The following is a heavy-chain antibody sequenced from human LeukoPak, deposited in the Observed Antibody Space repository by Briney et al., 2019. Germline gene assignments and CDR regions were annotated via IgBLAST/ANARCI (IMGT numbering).Heavy chain of an antibody. D-gene: IGHD1-1*01. CDR3: AKDMSYNCIATKDY. CDR2: ISYDGSDN. CDR1: GFTVSSYD. V-gene: IGHV3-30*18. Sequence: PGGSLRLSCAPSGFTVSSYDMHWVRQAPGKGLEWVAFISYDGSDNYYADSVKGRLTIFRDNSKNTLFLQMNSLRAEDTAVYYCAKDMSYNCIATKDYSGQG. J-gene: IGHJ4*02.